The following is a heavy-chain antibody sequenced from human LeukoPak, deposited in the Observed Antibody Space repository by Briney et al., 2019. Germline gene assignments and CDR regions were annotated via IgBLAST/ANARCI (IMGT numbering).Heavy chain of an antibody. J-gene: IGHJ4*02. CDR1: GGSFSGYY. CDR3: ARGPEDAYYYDSSGKLLGY. V-gene: IGHV4-34*01. CDR2: INHSGST. D-gene: IGHD3-22*01. Sequence: SETLCLTCAVYGGSFSGYYWSWIRQPPGKGLEWIGEINHSGSTNYDPSLKSRVTISVDTSKNQFSLKLSSVTAADTAMFYCARGPEDAYYYDSSGKLLGYWGQGTLVTVSS.